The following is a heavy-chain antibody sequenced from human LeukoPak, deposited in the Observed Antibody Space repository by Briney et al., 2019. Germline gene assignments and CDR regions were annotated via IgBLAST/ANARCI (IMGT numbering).Heavy chain of an antibody. V-gene: IGHV3-48*01. Sequence: GGPLRLSCAASGLTFNRYSMDWVRQVPGKGLEWVSYISSSTSTIYYADSVKGRFTISRDNAKNSLYLQMNSLRAEDTAVYYCARDKPSLSSGNFDYWGQGTLVTVSS. CDR1: GLTFNRYS. CDR2: ISSSTSTI. CDR3: ARDKPSLSSGNFDY. D-gene: IGHD2/OR15-2a*01. J-gene: IGHJ4*02.